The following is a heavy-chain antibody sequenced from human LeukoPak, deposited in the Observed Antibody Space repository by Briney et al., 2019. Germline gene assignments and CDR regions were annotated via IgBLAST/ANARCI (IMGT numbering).Heavy chain of an antibody. CDR3: ARDRCSSTSCYNTPNWFDP. V-gene: IGHV3-7*03. Sequence: GGSLRLSCAVSGITFSSFWMSWVRQAPGKGLEWVANIKQDGSEKYYVDSVKGRFTISRDNAKNSVYLQMNSLRSEDTAFYHCARDRCSSTSCYNTPNWFDPGAREPWSPSPQ. D-gene: IGHD2-2*02. CDR1: GITFSSFW. CDR2: IKQDGSEK. J-gene: IGHJ5*02.